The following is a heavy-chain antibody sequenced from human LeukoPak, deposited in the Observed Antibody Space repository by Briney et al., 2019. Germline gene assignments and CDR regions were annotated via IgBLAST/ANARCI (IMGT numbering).Heavy chain of an antibody. CDR3: ASSRPYYYGSGSTFDY. D-gene: IGHD3-10*01. V-gene: IGHV4-39*07. CDR2: IYYSGST. J-gene: IGHJ4*02. CDR1: GGSISSSSYY. Sequence: PSETLSLTCTVSGGSISSSSYYWGWIRQPPGKGLEWIGSIYYSGSTYYNPSLKSRVTISVDTSKNQFSLKLSSVTAADTAVCYCASSRPYYYGSGSTFDYWGQGTLVAVSS.